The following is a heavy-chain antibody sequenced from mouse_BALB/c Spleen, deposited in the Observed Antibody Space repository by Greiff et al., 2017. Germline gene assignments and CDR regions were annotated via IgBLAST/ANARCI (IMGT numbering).Heavy chain of an antibody. Sequence: VQVVESGAELAKPGASVKMSCKASGYTFTSYWMHWVKQRPGQGLEWIGYINPSTGYTEYNQKFKDKATLTADKSSSTAYMQLSSLTSEDSAVYYCARGLLLYFDYWGQGTTLTVSS. D-gene: IGHD2-3*01. J-gene: IGHJ2*01. V-gene: IGHV1-7*01. CDR2: INPSTGYT. CDR1: GYTFTSYW. CDR3: ARGLLLYFDY.